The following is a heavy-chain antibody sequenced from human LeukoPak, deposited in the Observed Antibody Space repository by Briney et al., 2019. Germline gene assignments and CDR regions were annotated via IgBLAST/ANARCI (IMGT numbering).Heavy chain of an antibody. CDR3: ARETCSGGGCFQFDF. Sequence: SETLSLTCTVSGDSISNYYWSWIRQSPRKGLEWIGYIYYSGSTNYNPSLKSRVTISVDTSKNQFSLKLSSVTAADTAVYYCARETCSGGGCFQFDFWGQGTLVTVSS. J-gene: IGHJ4*02. CDR1: GDSISNYY. CDR2: IYYSGST. V-gene: IGHV4-59*01. D-gene: IGHD2-15*01.